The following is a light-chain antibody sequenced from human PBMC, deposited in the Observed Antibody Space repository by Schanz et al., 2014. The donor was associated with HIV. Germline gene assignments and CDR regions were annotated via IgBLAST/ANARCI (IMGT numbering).Light chain of an antibody. Sequence: QSVLTQPPSVSGAPGQRVTISCTGGTSNIGTGFHVHWYQQVPGAAPKLLIYDNNKRPSGIPDRFSGSKSGTSATLGITGLQTGDEADYYCGAWDSGRRAVVFGGGTKLTVL. V-gene: IGLV1-51*01. CDR1: TSNIGTGFH. J-gene: IGLJ2*01. CDR2: DNN. CDR3: GAWDSGRRAVV.